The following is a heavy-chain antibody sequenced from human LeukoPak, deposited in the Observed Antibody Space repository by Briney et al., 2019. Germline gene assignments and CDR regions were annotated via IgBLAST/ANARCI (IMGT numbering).Heavy chain of an antibody. D-gene: IGHD3-22*01. CDR1: VGTFSSYA. CDR2: IIPIFGTA. CDR3: ASLSDYYDSSALGDY. Sequence: SVKVSCKASVGTFSSYAISWVRQAPGQGLEWMGGIIPIFGTANYAQKFQGRVTITADESTSTAYMELSSLRSEDTAVYYCASLSDYYDSSALGDYWGQGTLVTVSS. J-gene: IGHJ4*02. V-gene: IGHV1-69*13.